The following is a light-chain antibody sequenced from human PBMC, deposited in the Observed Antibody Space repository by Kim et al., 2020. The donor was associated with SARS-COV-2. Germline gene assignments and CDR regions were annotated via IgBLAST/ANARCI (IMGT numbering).Light chain of an antibody. CDR3: QLRAKWPPWT. J-gene: IGKJ1*01. CDR1: LSVTKY. V-gene: IGKV3-11*01. Sequence: IVLTQSPANLSLSPGERATLSCRASLSVTKYLAWYQQRPGQPPRLLVYDTSNRATGVPPRFSGSGSGTDFTLTISGLEPEDSAVYFCQLRAKWPPWTFGQGTKVEIK. CDR2: DTS.